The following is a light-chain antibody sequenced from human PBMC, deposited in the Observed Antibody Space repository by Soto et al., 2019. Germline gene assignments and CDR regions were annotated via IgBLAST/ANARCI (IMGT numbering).Light chain of an antibody. Sequence: DIQMTQAPSARSASVGDRVSISCRASQSISSYLNWYQQRPGNAPKLLIYAASSLQSGVPSRFSGSGSGTDFTLTISSLQPEDFATYYCQQSYSSPTFGQGTRLEIK. J-gene: IGKJ5*01. V-gene: IGKV1-39*01. CDR2: AAS. CDR1: QSISSY. CDR3: QQSYSSPT.